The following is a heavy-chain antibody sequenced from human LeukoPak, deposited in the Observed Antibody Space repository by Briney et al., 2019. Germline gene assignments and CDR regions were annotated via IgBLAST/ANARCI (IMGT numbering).Heavy chain of an antibody. CDR2: IYYSGST. J-gene: IGHJ4*02. D-gene: IGHD6-13*01. Sequence: SETLSLTCTVSGGSISSSSYYWGWIRQPPGKGLEWIGSIYYSGSTYYNPSLKSRVTISVDTSKNQFSLKLSSVTAADTAVYYCAADLALGAAAGKEIDYWGQGTLDTVSS. CDR1: GGSISSSSYY. V-gene: IGHV4-39*01. CDR3: AADLALGAAAGKEIDY.